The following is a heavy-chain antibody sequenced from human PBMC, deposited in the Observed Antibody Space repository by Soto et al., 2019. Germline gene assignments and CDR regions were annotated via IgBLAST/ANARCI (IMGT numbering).Heavy chain of an antibody. V-gene: IGHV3-21*01. CDR1: GFTFSSYS. J-gene: IGHJ3*02. CDR3: ASNLPTTDRPVLRFLEWTNAFDI. Sequence: GGSLRLSCAASGFTFSSYSMNWVRQAPGKGLEWVSSISSSSSYIYYADSVKGRFTISRDNAKNSLYLQMNSLSAEDTAVYYCASNLPTTDRPVLRFLEWTNAFDIWGQGTMVTVSS. D-gene: IGHD3-3*01. CDR2: ISSSSSYI.